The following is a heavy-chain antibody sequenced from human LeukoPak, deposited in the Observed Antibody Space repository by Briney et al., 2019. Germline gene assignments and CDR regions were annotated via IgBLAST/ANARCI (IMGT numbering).Heavy chain of an antibody. J-gene: IGHJ4*02. CDR2: MYNRGST. CDR3: ARIRCSPGDDSCYNY. CDR1: GDSISNYY. D-gene: IGHD2-21*01. Sequence: PSETLSLTCTVSGDSISNYYWSWIRQSPGKKLEWIGYMYNRGSTIYNPSLKSRVTIWADTSVNQLSLRLTSVTAADTAIYYCARIRCSPGDDSCYNYWGRGTLVTVSS. V-gene: IGHV4-4*08.